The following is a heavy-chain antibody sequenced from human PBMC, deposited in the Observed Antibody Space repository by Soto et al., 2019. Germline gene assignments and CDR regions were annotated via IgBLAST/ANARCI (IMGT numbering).Heavy chain of an antibody. V-gene: IGHV4-39*01. CDR3: ARRGRSPAKGYCSGGSCYVGHAFDI. Sequence: QLQLQESGPGLVKPSETLSLTCTVSGGSISSSSYYWGWIRQPPGKGLEWIGSIYYSGSTYYNPSLKSRVTISVDTSKNQFSLKLSAVAAADTAVYYCARRGRSPAKGYCSGGSCYVGHAFDIWGQGTMVTVSS. CDR2: IYYSGST. CDR1: GGSISSSSYY. D-gene: IGHD2-15*01. J-gene: IGHJ3*02.